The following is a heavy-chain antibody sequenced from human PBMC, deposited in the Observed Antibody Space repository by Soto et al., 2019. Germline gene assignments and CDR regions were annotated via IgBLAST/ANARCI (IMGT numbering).Heavy chain of an antibody. CDR2: ISYDGSNK. Sequence: QVQLVESGGGVVQPGRSLRLSCAASGFTFSSYAMHWVRQAPGKGLEWVAVISYDGSNKYYADSVKGRFTISRDNSKNPLYLQMNSLRAEDTAVYYCAGWNYGGYWGQGTLVTVSS. D-gene: IGHD1-7*01. CDR1: GFTFSSYA. J-gene: IGHJ4*02. V-gene: IGHV3-30-3*01. CDR3: AGWNYGGY.